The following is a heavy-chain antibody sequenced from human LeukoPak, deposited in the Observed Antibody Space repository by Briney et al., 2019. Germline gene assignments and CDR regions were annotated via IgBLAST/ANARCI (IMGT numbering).Heavy chain of an antibody. J-gene: IGHJ6*03. Sequence: TGGSLRLSCTASGFPFSNYWMHWVRQGPGKGLEWVSRIYSDGSSTTYADSVKGRFTLSRDNAKNSLYLQMNSLTAGDTAVYYCARGPPRGKYYYMDVWGKGTTVTVSS. CDR2: IYSDGSST. V-gene: IGHV3-74*01. CDR1: GFPFSNYW. D-gene: IGHD1-1*01. CDR3: ARGPPRGKYYYMDV.